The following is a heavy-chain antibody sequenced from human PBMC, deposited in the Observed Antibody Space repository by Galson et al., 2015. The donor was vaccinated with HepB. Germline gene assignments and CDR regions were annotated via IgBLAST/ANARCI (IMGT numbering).Heavy chain of an antibody. Sequence: SLRLSCAASRFTFSSYAMHWVRQAPGKGLEWVAVISYDGSNKYYADSVKGRFTISRDNSKNTLYLQMNSLRLEDTAVYYCAKDTVTLYPTLYFGTPSRHRIGYWGQGTLVTVSS. CDR2: ISYDGSNK. D-gene: IGHD4-17*01. J-gene: IGHJ4*02. CDR3: AKDTVTLYPTLYFGTPSRHRIGY. CDR1: RFTFSSYA. V-gene: IGHV3-30*18.